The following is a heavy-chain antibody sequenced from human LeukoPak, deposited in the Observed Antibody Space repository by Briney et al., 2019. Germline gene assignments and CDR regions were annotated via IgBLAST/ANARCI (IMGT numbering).Heavy chain of an antibody. CDR2: ISSSSGYI. J-gene: IGHJ3*02. CDR3: ARPFYDSSGSDAFDI. D-gene: IGHD3-22*01. CDR1: GLTFSTYS. V-gene: IGHV3-21*03. Sequence: GGSLRLSCAASGLTFSTYSMNWVRQAPGKGLEWVSYISSSSGYIYYADAVKGRFTSSRDNANNSLYLQMNSLRDEDTAVYYCARPFYDSSGSDAFDIWGQGTMVTVSS.